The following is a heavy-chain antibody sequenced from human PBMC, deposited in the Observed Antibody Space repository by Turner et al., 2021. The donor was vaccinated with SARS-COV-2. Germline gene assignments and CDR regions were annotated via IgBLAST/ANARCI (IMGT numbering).Heavy chain of an antibody. CDR3: ASYYYDSSGYHYAFDY. J-gene: IGHJ4*02. CDR2: IYYSGST. V-gene: IGHV4-59*01. CDR1: GGSISSYY. Sequence: QVQLQESGPGLVKPSETLYLTCTVSGGSISSYYWSWIRQPPGKGLEWIGYIYYSGSTNYNPSLKSRVTISVDTSKNQFSLKLSSVTAADTAVYYCASYYYDSSGYHYAFDYWGQGTLVTVSS. D-gene: IGHD3-22*01.